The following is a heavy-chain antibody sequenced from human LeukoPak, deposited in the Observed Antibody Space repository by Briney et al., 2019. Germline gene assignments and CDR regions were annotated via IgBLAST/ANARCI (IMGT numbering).Heavy chain of an antibody. V-gene: IGHV4-39*07. CDR1: GGSIIDSSYY. Sequence: SETLSLTCTVSGGSIIDSSYYWGWIRQPPGKGLEWIGNIYYFGTTLHNPSLKSRVTMSVDTSKNQFSLKLSSVTAADTAVYYCARDSHAWYGQFYFDFWGQGALVTVSS. J-gene: IGHJ4*02. CDR3: ARDSHAWYGQFYFDF. CDR2: IYYFGTT. D-gene: IGHD6-13*01.